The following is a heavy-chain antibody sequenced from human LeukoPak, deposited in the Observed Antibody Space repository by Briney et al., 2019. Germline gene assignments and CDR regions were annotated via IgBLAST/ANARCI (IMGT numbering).Heavy chain of an antibody. CDR3: ASQIVVVPAVMNWFDP. Sequence: GESLKISCKASGYTFTNYWIGWVRQMPGKGLEWMGIIFPDDSDTRYSPSFQGQVTISADKSISTAYLQWSSLKASDTAMYYCASQIVVVPAVMNWFDPWGQGTLVTVSS. CDR2: IFPDDSDT. CDR1: GYTFTNYW. J-gene: IGHJ5*02. V-gene: IGHV5-51*01. D-gene: IGHD2-2*01.